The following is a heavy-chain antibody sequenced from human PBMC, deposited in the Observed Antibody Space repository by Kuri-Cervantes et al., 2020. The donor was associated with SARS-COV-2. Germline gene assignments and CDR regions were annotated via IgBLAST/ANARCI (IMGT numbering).Heavy chain of an antibody. CDR2: ISAYNGNT. CDR3: ARGTTGAFDI. V-gene: IGHV1-18*01. J-gene: IGHJ3*02. D-gene: IGHD1-14*01. Sequence: ASVQVSCKASGYTFTSYDINWVRQATGQGLEWMGWISAYNGNTNYAQKLQGRVTMTTDTSTTTAYIELRSLRSDDSAVYYCARGTTGAFDIWGQGTMVTVSS. CDR1: GYTFTSYD.